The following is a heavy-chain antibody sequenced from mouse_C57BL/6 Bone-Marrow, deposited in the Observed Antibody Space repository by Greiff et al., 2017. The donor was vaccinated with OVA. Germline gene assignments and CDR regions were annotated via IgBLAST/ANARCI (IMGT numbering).Heavy chain of an antibody. CDR2: ISDGSSYT. D-gene: IGHD1-1*01. Sequence: EVMLVESGGGLVKPGGSLKLSCAASGFTFSSYAMSWVRQTPEKRLEWVATISDGSSYTYYPDNVKGRFTISRDNAKNNLYLQLSHLKSEDTAMYYCARTYYYGLYWYFDVWGTGTTVTVSS. CDR3: ARTYYYGLYWYFDV. V-gene: IGHV5-4*03. J-gene: IGHJ1*03. CDR1: GFTFSSYA.